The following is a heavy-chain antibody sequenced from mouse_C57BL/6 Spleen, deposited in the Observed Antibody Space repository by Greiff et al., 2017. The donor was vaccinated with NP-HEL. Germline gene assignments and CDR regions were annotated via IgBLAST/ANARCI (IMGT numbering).Heavy chain of an antibody. CDR3: ARTAYSRYFEV. CDR1: GYTFTSYW. J-gene: IGHJ1*03. D-gene: IGHD2-10*01. V-gene: IGHV1-61*01. CDR2: IYPSDSET. Sequence: QVQLKQPGAELVRPGSSVKLSCKASGYTFTSYWMDWVKQRPGQGLEWIGNIYPSDSETHYNQKFKDKATLTVDKSSSTAYMQLSSLTSEDSAVYYCARTAYSRYFEVWGTGTTVTVSS.